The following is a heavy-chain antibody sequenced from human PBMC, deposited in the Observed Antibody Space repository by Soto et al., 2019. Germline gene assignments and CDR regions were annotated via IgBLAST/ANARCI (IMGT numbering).Heavy chain of an antibody. J-gene: IGHJ4*02. CDR3: AVPNDFWSGYYFL. CDR2: ISSSSSYI. D-gene: IGHD3-3*01. Sequence: PGGSLRLSCAASGFTFSSYSMNWVRQAPGKGLEWVSSISSSSSYIYYADSVKGRFTISRDNAKNSQYLQMNSLRAEDTAVYYCAVPNDFWSGYYFLWGQGTLVTVSS. V-gene: IGHV3-21*01. CDR1: GFTFSSYS.